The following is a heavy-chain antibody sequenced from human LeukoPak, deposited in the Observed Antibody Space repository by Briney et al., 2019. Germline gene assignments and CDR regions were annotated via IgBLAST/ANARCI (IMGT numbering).Heavy chain of an antibody. D-gene: IGHD1-26*01. CDR1: GFTFSSYE. CDR2: ISSSGATR. V-gene: IGHV3-48*03. CDR3: ARRRDSGSLQHFDY. J-gene: IGHJ4*02. Sequence: GGSLRLSCAASGFTFSSYEMNWVRQAPGKGLEWVSYISSSGATRYYADSVKGRFTMSRDNAKNSLYLQMNSLRAEDTAVYYCARRRDSGSLQHFDYWGQGTLVTVSS.